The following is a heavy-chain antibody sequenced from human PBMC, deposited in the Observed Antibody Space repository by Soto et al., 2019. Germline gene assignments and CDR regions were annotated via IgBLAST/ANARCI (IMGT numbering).Heavy chain of an antibody. CDR2: IYYSGST. D-gene: IGHD2-2*01. Sequence: QVQLQESGPGLVKPSQTLSLTCTVSGGSISSGGYYWSWIRQHPGKGLEWIGYIYYSGSTYYNPSLKSRVTISVDTSKNQFSLKLSSVTAADTAVYYCAREEVGYCSSTSCYKWLDPWGQGTLVTVSS. CDR1: GGSISSGGYY. V-gene: IGHV4-31*03. CDR3: AREEVGYCSSTSCYKWLDP. J-gene: IGHJ5*02.